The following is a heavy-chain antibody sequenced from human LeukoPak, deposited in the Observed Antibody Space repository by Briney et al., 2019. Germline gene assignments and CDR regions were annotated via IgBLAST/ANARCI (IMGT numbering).Heavy chain of an antibody. J-gene: IGHJ6*02. CDR1: GGSISSSSYY. V-gene: IGHV4-39*07. Sequence: PSETLSLTCTVSGGSISSSSYYWGWIRQPPGTGLEWIGGIYYSGSTYYNPSLKSRVTISVDTSKNQFSLKLSSVTAADTAVYYCAKVDTYSSYYYYGMDVWGQGTTVTVSS. D-gene: IGHD5-18*01. CDR3: AKVDTYSSYYYYGMDV. CDR2: IYYSGST.